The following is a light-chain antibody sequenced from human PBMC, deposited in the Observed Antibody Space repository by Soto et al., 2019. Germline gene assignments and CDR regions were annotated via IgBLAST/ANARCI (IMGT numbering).Light chain of an antibody. CDR1: QSITGSY. CDR3: QQYQNSPRT. J-gene: IGKJ1*01. CDR2: DTS. V-gene: IGKV3-20*01. Sequence: ENVLTQSPGTLSLSPGERATVSCRASQSITGSYLAWYQQTPGQAPRLLIYDTSKRATGIPDRFSGSGSGTDFTLTISRLEPADFAVYYCQQYQNSPRTFGQGTKVEIK.